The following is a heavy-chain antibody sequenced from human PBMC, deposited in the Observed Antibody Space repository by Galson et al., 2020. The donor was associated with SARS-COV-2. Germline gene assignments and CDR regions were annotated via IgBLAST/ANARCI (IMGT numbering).Heavy chain of an antibody. V-gene: IGHV3-23*01. CDR1: GFTFPIYA. Sequence: GESLKTSCEASGFTFPIYAMSWVRQAPGQGPEWVATISDTGGSTYYADFAKGRFTIARDNSKNTMFLKMNSLRVEDTAVYYCAKDQSDYGFWSSHIIFNYWGQGSLVTVSS. J-gene: IGHJ4*02. CDR3: AKDQSDYGFWSSHIIFNY. CDR2: ISDTGGST. D-gene: IGHD3-3*01.